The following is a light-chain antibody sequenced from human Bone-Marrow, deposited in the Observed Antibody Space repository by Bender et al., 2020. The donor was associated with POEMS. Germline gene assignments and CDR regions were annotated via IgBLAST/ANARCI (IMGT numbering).Light chain of an antibody. V-gene: IGLV3-25*03. CDR3: QSADTSGTYVV. CDR2: KDS. CDR1: ALANQY. Sequence: SYELTQPPSVSVSPGQTARITCSGDALANQYAYWYQQRPGQAPVLLIYKDSERPSGVPERFSGPSSGTIITLTISAVQAEDEADYYCQSADTSGTYVVFGGGNRLTVL. J-gene: IGLJ2*01.